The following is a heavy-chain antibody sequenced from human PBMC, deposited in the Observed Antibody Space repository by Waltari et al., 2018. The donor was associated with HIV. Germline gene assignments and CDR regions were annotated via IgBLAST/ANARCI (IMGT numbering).Heavy chain of an antibody. CDR1: GFTFTNYW. CDR3: ARGGYSHGFDI. V-gene: IGHV3-74*01. CDR2: IDSDGTHS. J-gene: IGHJ3*02. D-gene: IGHD5-18*01. Sequence: EEQLVESGGGLVQPGGSLRLSCVVSGFTFTNYWMHWVRQVPGKGLVWVSRIDSDGTHSIYADSVKGRFTSSRDNAKNALYLQMNTLRAEDTAVYYCARGGYSHGFDIWGQGTVVTVSS.